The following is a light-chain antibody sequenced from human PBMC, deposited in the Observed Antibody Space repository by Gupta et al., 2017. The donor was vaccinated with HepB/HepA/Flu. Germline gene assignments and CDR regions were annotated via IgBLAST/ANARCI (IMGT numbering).Light chain of an antibody. CDR2: WAS. CDR1: QSVLYSSTNENY. CDR3: QQFYNFPRT. V-gene: IGKV4-1*01. Sequence: DIVMTQSPDSLAVSLGERATINCKSSQSVLYSSTNENYLAWYQQKPGQPPKLLIYWASTRESGVPDRFSGSGSGTDFTLTISSLQAEDVAVYYCQQFYNFPRTFGQGTKVEIK. J-gene: IGKJ1*01.